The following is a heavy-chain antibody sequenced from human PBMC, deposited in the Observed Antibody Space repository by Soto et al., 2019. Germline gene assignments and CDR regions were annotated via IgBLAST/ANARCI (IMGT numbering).Heavy chain of an antibody. V-gene: IGHV3-21*02. CDR3: AREYTAWPLAYGLDV. CDR2: IGSRSDI. Sequence: VQLVESGGGLVKPGGSLRLSCVGSGFTFSNYSINWVRQAPGKGLEWVSSIGSRSDIYYADSVKGRFTISRDNAKNSVSLQMNSLRAEDTAVYYCAREYTAWPLAYGLDVWGQGTTVTVSS. CDR1: GFTFSNYS. J-gene: IGHJ6*02. D-gene: IGHD2-2*02.